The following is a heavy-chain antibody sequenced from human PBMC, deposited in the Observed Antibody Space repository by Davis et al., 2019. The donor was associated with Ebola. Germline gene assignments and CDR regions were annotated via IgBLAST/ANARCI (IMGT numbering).Heavy chain of an antibody. Sequence: GESLKISCVASGITFSSYSMNWVRQAPGKGLEWVSSISSSSSYIYYADSVKGRFTISRDNAKNSLYLQMNSLRAEDTAVYYCARVHPTPDDAFDIWGQGTMVTVSS. J-gene: IGHJ3*02. CDR2: ISSSSSYI. CDR1: GITFSSYS. V-gene: IGHV3-21*01. CDR3: ARVHPTPDDAFDI.